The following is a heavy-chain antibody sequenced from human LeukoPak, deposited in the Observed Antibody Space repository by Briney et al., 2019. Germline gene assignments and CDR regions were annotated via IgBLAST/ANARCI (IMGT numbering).Heavy chain of an antibody. CDR3: ARASQINY. V-gene: IGHV3-23*01. CDR2: ISTSGGST. Sequence: GGSLRLSCAASGFTFSSYAMSWVRQAPGRGLEWASVISTSGGSTFYADPVKGRFTISRDNSKNTVYLQMNSLRAEDTAVYYCARASQINYWGQGTLVTVSS. J-gene: IGHJ4*02. D-gene: IGHD5-24*01. CDR1: GFTFSSYA.